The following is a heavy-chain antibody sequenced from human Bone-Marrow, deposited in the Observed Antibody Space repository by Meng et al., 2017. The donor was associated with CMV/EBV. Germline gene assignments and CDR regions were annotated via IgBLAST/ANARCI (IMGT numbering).Heavy chain of an antibody. D-gene: IGHD3-10*01. CDR3: ARGDHYGSGSYRGASGFDP. CDR2: ISSSGSTI. CDR1: GFTFSSYE. V-gene: IGHV3-48*03. Sequence: GGSLRLSCAASGFTFSSYEMNWVRQAPGKGLEWVSYISSSGSTIYYADSVKGRFTISRDNAKNSLYLQMNSLRAEDTAVYYCARGDHYGSGSYRGASGFDPWGQGTLVTVSS. J-gene: IGHJ5*02.